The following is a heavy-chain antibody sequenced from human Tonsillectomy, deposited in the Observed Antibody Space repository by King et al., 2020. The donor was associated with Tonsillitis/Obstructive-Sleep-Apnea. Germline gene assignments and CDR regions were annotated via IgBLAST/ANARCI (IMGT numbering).Heavy chain of an antibody. J-gene: IGHJ4*02. CDR2: IDWDDDK. CDR3: AHIRLSDHDYGSAYYFDF. V-gene: IGHV2-70*11. Sequence: TLKESGPALVKPTETLTLTCSFSGFSLSTSGMCVTWIRQPPGKALEWLARIDWDDDKYYSTFLNTRLTISKDTSKNQMVLTMTNMDPVDTATYYCAHIRLSDHDYGSAYYFDFWGRGTLVTVSS. CDR1: GFSLSTSGMC. D-gene: IGHD5-12*01.